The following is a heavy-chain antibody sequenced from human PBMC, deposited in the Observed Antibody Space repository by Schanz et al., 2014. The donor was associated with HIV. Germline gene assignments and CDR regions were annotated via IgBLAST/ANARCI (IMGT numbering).Heavy chain of an antibody. V-gene: IGHV4-30-2*01. CDR2: IDHSGST. Sequence: QLQLQESGPGLVKPTQTLSLNCVVSGGSMSSGDHSWSWIRLPPGKGLEWIGNIDHSGSTYYNPSLKVRVTISVDMSKNQFPLKMTSVTAADTAVYYCASLSSHYFDHWGQGTLVTVSS. J-gene: IGHJ4*02. CDR3: ASLSSHYFDH. CDR1: GGSMSSGDHS.